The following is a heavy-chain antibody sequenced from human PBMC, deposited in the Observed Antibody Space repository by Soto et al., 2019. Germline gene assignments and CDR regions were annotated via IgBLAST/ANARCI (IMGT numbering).Heavy chain of an antibody. CDR1: GGSVSSDGYS. D-gene: IGHD2-15*01. J-gene: IGHJ4*02. CDR3: ARERWGGGEFDN. CDR2: IYHSGIT. Sequence: QLQLQESGSGLVTPSQTLSLTCTVSGGSVSSDGYSCNWIRQPPGQGLEWIAYIYHSGITYYNPSVRSRVTLSLGRSENQVSLKLISVTAADTAVYYCARERWGGGEFDNWGQGTLVTVSS. V-gene: IGHV4-30-2*01.